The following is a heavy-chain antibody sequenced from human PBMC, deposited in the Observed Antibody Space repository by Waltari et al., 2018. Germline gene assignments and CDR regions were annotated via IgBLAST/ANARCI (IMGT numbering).Heavy chain of an antibody. CDR2: IYYSGST. CDR3: ARATPSYYDRPYFDY. Sequence: QVQLQESGPGLVKPSETLSLTCTVSGGSLSSYYWSCIRQPPGKGLEWIGYIYYSGSTNYNPSLKSRVTISVDTSKNQFSLKLSSVTAADTAVYYCARATPSYYDRPYFDYWGQGTLVTVSS. D-gene: IGHD3-22*01. V-gene: IGHV4-59*01. CDR1: GGSLSSYY. J-gene: IGHJ4*02.